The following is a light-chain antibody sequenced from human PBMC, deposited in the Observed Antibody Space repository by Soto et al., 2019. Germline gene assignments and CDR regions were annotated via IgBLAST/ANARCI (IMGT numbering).Light chain of an antibody. CDR2: GAS. Sequence: EIVMTQSPATLSVSPGERAALSCRASQSVTSNLAWYQQRPGQAPRLLIYGASTRASGIPARFSGGGSGTECTLTISSLQSEDFAVYYCQQYNNWPPMTFGQGTKVEIK. CDR1: QSVTSN. V-gene: IGKV3-15*01. CDR3: QQYNNWPPMT. J-gene: IGKJ1*01.